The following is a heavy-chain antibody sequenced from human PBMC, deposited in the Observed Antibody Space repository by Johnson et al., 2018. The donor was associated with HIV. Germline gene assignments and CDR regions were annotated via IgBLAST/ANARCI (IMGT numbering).Heavy chain of an antibody. CDR3: ASLGYTSGWIVSDDGFDV. J-gene: IGHJ3*01. Sequence: VESGGGLVQPGRSLRLSCAASGFTFRDYAMHWVRQAPGKGLEWVSDISWNGGSTDYADSIKGRFTISRDNARNSLYLQMSSLRPEDTAVYYCASLGYTSGWIVSDDGFDVWGQGTLVTVSS. CDR2: ISWNGGST. V-gene: IGHV3-9*01. CDR1: GFTFRDYA. D-gene: IGHD6-19*01.